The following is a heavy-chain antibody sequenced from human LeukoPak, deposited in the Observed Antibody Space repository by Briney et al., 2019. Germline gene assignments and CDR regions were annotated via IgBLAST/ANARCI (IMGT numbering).Heavy chain of an antibody. Sequence: GGSLRLSCAASGFTFSNYWMHWARQAPGKGLVWVSRIKRDGSSTVYVDSVKGRFTVSRDNAKNTLYLQMNSLRAEDTAVYYCARQNTAFDAFDIWGQGTTVTVS. CDR1: GFTFSNYW. V-gene: IGHV3-74*01. J-gene: IGHJ3*02. CDR2: IKRDGSST. D-gene: IGHD2-2*02. CDR3: ARQNTAFDAFDI.